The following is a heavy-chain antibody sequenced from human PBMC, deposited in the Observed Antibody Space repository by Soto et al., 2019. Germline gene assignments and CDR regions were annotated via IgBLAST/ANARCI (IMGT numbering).Heavy chain of an antibody. J-gene: IGHJ2*01. Sequence: EVQLLESGGGLVQPGGSLRLSCVGSGFTFINYAMNWVRQTPGKGLEWVSTISGGGDRAFDADTVNGRFTISRDNSKNTVNLQMNSLRAAATAVYYCARKVLGSTSRPDWWYFDLWGRGTLVTVSS. D-gene: IGHD2-2*01. CDR2: ISGGGDRA. V-gene: IGHV3-23*01. CDR1: GFTFINYA. CDR3: ARKVLGSTSRPDWWYFDL.